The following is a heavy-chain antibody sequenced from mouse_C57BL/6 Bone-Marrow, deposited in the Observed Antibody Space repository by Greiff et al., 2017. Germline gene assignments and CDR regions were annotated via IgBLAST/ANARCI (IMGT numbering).Heavy chain of an antibody. CDR3: TRSLIYYGTNY. D-gene: IGHD1-1*01. J-gene: IGHJ2*01. Sequence: VQLQQSGAELVKPGASVKLSCTASGFNIKDYYIHWVKQRPEQGLEWIGRIDPEDGGTKYAPKFQDKATIAADTSSNTAYLQLSSLTSEDTAVYYCTRSLIYYGTNYWGQGTALTVSS. CDR2: IDPEDGGT. CDR1: GFNIKDYY. V-gene: IGHV14-2*01.